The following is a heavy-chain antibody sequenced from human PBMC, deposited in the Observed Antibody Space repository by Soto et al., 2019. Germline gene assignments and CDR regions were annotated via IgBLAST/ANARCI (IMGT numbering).Heavy chain of an antibody. Sequence: SETLSLTXTVSGGSISSYYWSWIRQPPGKGLEWIGYIYYSGSTNYNPSLKSRVTISVDTSKNQFSLKLSSVTAADTAVYYCARRGISRIAAAGTDYYYYGMDVWGQGTTVTVSS. V-gene: IGHV4-59*01. J-gene: IGHJ6*02. D-gene: IGHD6-13*01. CDR3: ARRGISRIAAAGTDYYYYGMDV. CDR2: IYYSGST. CDR1: GGSISSYY.